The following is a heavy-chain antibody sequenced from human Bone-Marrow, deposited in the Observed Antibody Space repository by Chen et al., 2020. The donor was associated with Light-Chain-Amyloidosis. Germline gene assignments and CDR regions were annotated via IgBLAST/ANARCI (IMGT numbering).Heavy chain of an antibody. Sequence: QVQLQESGPGLVKPSETLSLTCAVSGYSISSGFYWGWIRQPPGMGLEWIARIYHSGSTYYNPSHKSRVTISVDTSKNQFSLRVNAVTAADTAVYYCARGLGRGSGWYLWGQGTLVTVSS. D-gene: IGHD6-19*01. J-gene: IGHJ5*02. V-gene: IGHV4-38-2*01. CDR2: IYHSGST. CDR3: ARGLGRGSGWYL. CDR1: GYSISSGFY.